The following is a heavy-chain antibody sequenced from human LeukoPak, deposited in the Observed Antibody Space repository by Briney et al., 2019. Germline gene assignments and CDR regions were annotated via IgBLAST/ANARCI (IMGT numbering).Heavy chain of an antibody. CDR2: ISSSSSTI. V-gene: IGHV3-48*02. CDR1: GFKFRDHW. D-gene: IGHD2-15*01. Sequence: GGSLRLSCAVSGFKFRDHWMDWVRQAPGKGLEWVSYISSSSSTIYYADSVKGRFTISRDNAKNSLYLQMNSLRDEDTAVYYCARIEGSWGKIDYWGQGTLVTVSS. CDR3: ARIEGSWGKIDY. J-gene: IGHJ4*02.